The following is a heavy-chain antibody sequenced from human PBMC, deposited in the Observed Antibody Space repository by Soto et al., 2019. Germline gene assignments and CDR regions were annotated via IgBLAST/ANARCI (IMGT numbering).Heavy chain of an antibody. V-gene: IGHV1-3*01. CDR3: ARTIVVVTALDY. J-gene: IGHJ4*02. CDR1: GYTFTSYA. Sequence: GASVKVSCKASGYTFTSYAMHWVRQAPGQRLKWMGWINAGNGSTKYSQKFQGRVTITRDTSASTAYMELSSLRSEDTAVYYCARTIVVVTALDYWGQGTLVTVSS. D-gene: IGHD2-21*02. CDR2: INAGNGST.